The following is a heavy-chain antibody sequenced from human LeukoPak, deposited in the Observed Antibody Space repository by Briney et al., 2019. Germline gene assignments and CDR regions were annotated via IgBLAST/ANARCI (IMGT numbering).Heavy chain of an antibody. CDR3: ARIKSSSSFGMDV. J-gene: IGHJ6*02. V-gene: IGHV3-7*01. CDR1: GFTFSSYA. CDR2: IKQDGSEK. D-gene: IGHD6-6*01. Sequence: GGSLRLSCAASGFTFSSYAMSWVRQAPGKGLEWVANIKQDGSEKYYVDSVKGRFTISRDNAKNSLYLQMNSLRAEDTAVYYCARIKSSSSFGMDVWGQGATVTVSS.